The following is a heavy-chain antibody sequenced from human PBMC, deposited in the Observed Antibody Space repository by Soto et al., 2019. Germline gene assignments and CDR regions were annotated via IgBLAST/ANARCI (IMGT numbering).Heavy chain of an antibody. Sequence: SETLSLTCTVSGASVSSGRYYWSWIRQPPGKGLEWIGYIYYSGSTNYNPSLKSRVTTSVDTSKNQFSLKLTSVTAADTAIYYCARARQYYDCELDPWGQGTLVTVSS. CDR1: GASVSSGRYY. J-gene: IGHJ5*02. CDR3: ARARQYYDCELDP. CDR2: IYYSGST. V-gene: IGHV4-61*01. D-gene: IGHD3-16*01.